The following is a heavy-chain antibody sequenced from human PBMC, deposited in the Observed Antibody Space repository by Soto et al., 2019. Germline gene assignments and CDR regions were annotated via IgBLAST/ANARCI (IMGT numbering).Heavy chain of an antibody. Sequence: SETLSLTCSVSGGSISSKSYSWGWIRQPPGKGLEWIGTFYYSENTYYNPSLKSRVTISVDTSKNQFSLKLSSATAADTAVYYCAKLAGYCSGNSCHGDYAMDVWGQGTTVTVS. CDR1: GGSISSKSYS. CDR2: FYYSENT. CDR3: AKLAGYCSGNSCHGDYAMDV. D-gene: IGHD2-15*01. V-gene: IGHV4-39*01. J-gene: IGHJ6*02.